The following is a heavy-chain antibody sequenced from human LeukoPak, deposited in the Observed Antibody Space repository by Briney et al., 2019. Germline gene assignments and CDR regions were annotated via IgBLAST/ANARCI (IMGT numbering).Heavy chain of an antibody. Sequence: GGSLRLSCAASGFTFRNYGMSWVRQAPGKGLEWVSAISGSGSSTYYADSVKGRFTISRDNSKNTLYLQMNSLRAEDTAVYYCANIGTIVGATVFDYWGQGTLVTVSS. CDR1: GFTFRNYG. J-gene: IGHJ4*02. V-gene: IGHV3-23*01. CDR2: ISGSGSST. D-gene: IGHD1-26*01. CDR3: ANIGTIVGATVFDY.